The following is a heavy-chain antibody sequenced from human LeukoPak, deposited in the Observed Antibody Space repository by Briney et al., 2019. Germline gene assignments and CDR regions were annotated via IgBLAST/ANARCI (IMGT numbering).Heavy chain of an antibody. D-gene: IGHD3-10*01. CDR3: ARDRGIWFGELDYYFDY. V-gene: IGHV1-2*02. J-gene: IGHJ4*02. Sequence: ASVKVSCKASGYTFTGYYMHWVRQAPGQGLEWMGWINPNGGGTNYAQKFQGRVTMTRDTSISTAYMELSRLRSDDTAVYYCARDRGIWFGELDYYFDYWGQGTLVTVSS. CDR2: INPNGGGT. CDR1: GYTFTGYY.